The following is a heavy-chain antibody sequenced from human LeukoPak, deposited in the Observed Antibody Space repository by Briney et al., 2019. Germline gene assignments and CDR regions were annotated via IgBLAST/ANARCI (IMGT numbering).Heavy chain of an antibody. V-gene: IGHV3-23*01. Sequence: PGGSLRLSCAASGFIFSNYAMSWVRQAPGKGLEWVSMIGGTGDTKHYADSVKGRFTISRDNSKNTLYLQMDRLRGEDTAIYYCCRVQWLSGSGYLDYWGQGTLVTVSS. D-gene: IGHD6-19*01. CDR1: GFIFSNYA. J-gene: IGHJ4*02. CDR3: CRVQWLSGSGYLDY. CDR2: IGGTGDTK.